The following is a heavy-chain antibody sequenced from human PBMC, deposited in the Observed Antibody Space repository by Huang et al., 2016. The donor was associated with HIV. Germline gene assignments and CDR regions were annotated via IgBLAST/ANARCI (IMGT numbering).Heavy chain of an antibody. CDR2: TIPIFGKT. V-gene: IGHV1-69*01. J-gene: IGHJ4*02. CDR1: GGSFSTYV. Sequence: QVQLVQSGAEVKKPGSSVKVSCKASGGSFSTYVFSWVRQGPGQGLEGVGGTIPIFGKTNYAQKCQGRVTITADESTGTAYLELSSLRSEDTAVYFCARESNIVVVPHTIKFFDYWGQGTLVTVSS. CDR3: ARESNIVVVPHTIKFFDY. D-gene: IGHD2-2*01.